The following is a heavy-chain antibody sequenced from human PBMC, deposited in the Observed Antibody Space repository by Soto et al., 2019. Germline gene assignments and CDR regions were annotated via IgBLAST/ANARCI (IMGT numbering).Heavy chain of an antibody. CDR1: GYTFTGYY. Sequence: ASVKVSCKASGYTFTGYYMHWVRQAPGQGLEWMGWINPNSGGTNYAQKFQGWVTMTRDTSISTAYMELSRLRSDDTAVYYCARARHGIVVVVPHRPSYGMDVWGQGTTVTVSS. CDR2: INPNSGGT. V-gene: IGHV1-2*04. CDR3: ARARHGIVVVVPHRPSYGMDV. J-gene: IGHJ6*02. D-gene: IGHD2-15*01.